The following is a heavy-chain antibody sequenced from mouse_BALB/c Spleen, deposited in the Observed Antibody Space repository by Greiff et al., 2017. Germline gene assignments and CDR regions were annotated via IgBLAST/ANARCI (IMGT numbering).Heavy chain of an antibody. Sequence: VKLMESGAELMKPGASVKISCKATGYTFSSYWIEWVKQRPGHGLEWIGEILPGSGSTNYNEKFKGKATFTADTSSNTAYMQLSSLTSEDSAVYYCASITTVVALDYWGQGTTLTVSS. CDR3: ASITTVVALDY. CDR1: GYTFSSYW. V-gene: IGHV1-9*01. D-gene: IGHD1-1*01. CDR2: ILPGSGST. J-gene: IGHJ2*01.